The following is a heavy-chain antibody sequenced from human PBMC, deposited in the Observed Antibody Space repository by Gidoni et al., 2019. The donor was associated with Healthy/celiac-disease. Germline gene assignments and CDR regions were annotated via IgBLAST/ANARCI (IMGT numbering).Heavy chain of an antibody. V-gene: IGHV1-2*02. CDR1: GYTFTGYY. CDR2: INPNSGGT. J-gene: IGHJ4*02. D-gene: IGHD1-7*01. CDR3: ARRVVPTRGTYYFDY. Sequence: QVQLVQSGAEVKKPGASVKVSCTASGYTFTGYYMHWVRQAPGQGLEWMGWINPNSGGTNYAQKFQGRVTMTRDTSISTAYMELSRLRSDDTAVYYCARRVVPTRGTYYFDYWGQGTLVTVSS.